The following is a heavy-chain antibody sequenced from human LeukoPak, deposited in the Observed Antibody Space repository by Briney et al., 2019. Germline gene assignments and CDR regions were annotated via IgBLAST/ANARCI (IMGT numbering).Heavy chain of an antibody. V-gene: IGHV3-30-3*01. D-gene: IGHD4-23*01. J-gene: IGHJ4*02. CDR3: ARDFGGHLDY. Sequence: GGSLRLSCAASGFTFSYYTMHWVRQAPGKGLEWVAVISYDGSNKYYADSVKGRFTISRDDSKNTLYLQMNSLRAEDTTIYYCARDFGGHLDYWGQGTLVTVSS. CDR1: GFTFSYYT. CDR2: ISYDGSNK.